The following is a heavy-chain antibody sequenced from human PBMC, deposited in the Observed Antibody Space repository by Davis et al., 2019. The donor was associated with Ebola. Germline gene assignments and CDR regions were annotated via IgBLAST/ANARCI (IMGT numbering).Heavy chain of an antibody. CDR2: INHSGST. J-gene: IGHJ5*02. CDR3: ASQTSSSWYFGWFDP. CDR1: GGSFSGYY. V-gene: IGHV4-34*01. D-gene: IGHD6-13*01. Sequence: MPGGSLRLSCAVYGGSFSGYYWSWIRQPPGKGLEWIGEINHSGSTNYNPSLKSRVTISVDTSKNQFSLKLSSVTAADTAVYYCASQTSSSWYFGWFDPWGQGTLVTVSS.